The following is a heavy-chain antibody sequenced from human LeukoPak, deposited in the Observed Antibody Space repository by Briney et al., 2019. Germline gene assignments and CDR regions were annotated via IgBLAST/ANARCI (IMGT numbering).Heavy chain of an antibody. J-gene: IGHJ4*02. CDR3: ARGMSSSWSFDY. D-gene: IGHD6-13*01. CDR2: IYSGGST. Sequence: PGGSLRLSCAASGFTVSSNYMSWARQAPGKGLEWVSVIYSGGSTDYADSVKGRFTISRDNSKNTLYLQMNSLRAEDTAVYCCARGMSSSWSFDYWGQGTLVTVSS. V-gene: IGHV3-53*01. CDR1: GFTVSSNY.